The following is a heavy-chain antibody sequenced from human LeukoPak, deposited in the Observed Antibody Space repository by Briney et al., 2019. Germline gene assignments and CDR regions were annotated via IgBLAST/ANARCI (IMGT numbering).Heavy chain of an antibody. CDR2: ISGSGGST. Sequence: GGSLRLSCAASGFTFSSYAMSWVRQAPGKGLEWVSAISGSGGSTYYADSVKGRFTISRDNSKNTLYLQMNSLRAEDTAVHYCAKDPESYYYYYGMDVWGQGTTVTVSS. J-gene: IGHJ6*02. CDR1: GFTFSSYA. V-gene: IGHV3-23*01. CDR3: AKDPESYYYYYGMDV.